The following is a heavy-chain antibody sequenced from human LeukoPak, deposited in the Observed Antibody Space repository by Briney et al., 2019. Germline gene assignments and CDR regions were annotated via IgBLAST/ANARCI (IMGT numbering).Heavy chain of an antibody. V-gene: IGHV3-23*01. CDR3: AKALKFAGRAYPREMVFDY. D-gene: IGHD3-16*01. CDR1: GFTFSSSA. CDR2: ILVSGGNT. J-gene: IGHJ4*02. Sequence: PGGSLRLSCEASGFTFSSSAITWVRQAPGKGLEWISGILVSGGNTYYADSVKGRFTISRDISKSTVYLEMNSLRTDDTGVYYCAKALKFAGRAYPREMVFDYWGQGTLVPVSS.